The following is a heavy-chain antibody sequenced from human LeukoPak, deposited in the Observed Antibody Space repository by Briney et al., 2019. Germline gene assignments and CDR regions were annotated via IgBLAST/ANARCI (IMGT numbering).Heavy chain of an antibody. CDR3: ARSRGRLAQLDY. CDR2: IYTSGIT. J-gene: IGHJ4*02. CDR1: GGSVSSVSSY. Sequence: SQTLSLTCTVSGGSVSSVSSYWSWVRQPAGKGLEWIGRIYTSGITDYNPSLKSRVTISLDTSKNQFSLKLRSVTAADTAVYYCARSRGRLAQLDYWGQGTLVTVSS. D-gene: IGHD1-1*01. V-gene: IGHV4-61*02.